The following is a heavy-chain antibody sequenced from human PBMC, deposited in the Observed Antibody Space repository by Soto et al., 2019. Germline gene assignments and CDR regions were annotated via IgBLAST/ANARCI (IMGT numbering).Heavy chain of an antibody. D-gene: IGHD1-26*01. CDR3: ARPDTRRSYPKLSDYYYGMDV. Sequence: QVQLVQSGAEVKKPSASVKVSCKASGGTFSSYAISWVRQAPGQGLEWMGGIIPIVGTAYYAQKFQGRVTITADASTNTAYMELLSLRSEDTAVYYCARPDTRRSYPKLSDYYYGMDVWGQGTTVTVSS. J-gene: IGHJ6*02. V-gene: IGHV1-69*01. CDR2: IIPIVGTA. CDR1: GGTFSSYA.